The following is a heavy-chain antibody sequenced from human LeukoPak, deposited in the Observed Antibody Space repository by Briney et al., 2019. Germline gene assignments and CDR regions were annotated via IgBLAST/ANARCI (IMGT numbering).Heavy chain of an antibody. D-gene: IGHD3-3*01. J-gene: IGHJ4*02. CDR1: GFTFSDYY. CDR2: ISSSGSTI. V-gene: IGHV3-11*04. CDR3: ARDRRFLEWSHPGY. Sequence: GGSLRLSCAASGFTFSDYYMSWIRQAPGKGLEWVSYISSSGSTIYYADSVKGRFTISRDNAKNSLYLQMNSLRAEDTAVYYCARDRRFLEWSHPGYWGQGTLDTVSS.